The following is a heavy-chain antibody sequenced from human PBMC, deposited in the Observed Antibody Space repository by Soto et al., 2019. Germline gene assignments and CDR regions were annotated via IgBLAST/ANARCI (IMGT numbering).Heavy chain of an antibody. CDR1: GGTFSSYA. D-gene: IGHD2-21*02. CDR2: IIPIFGTA. V-gene: IGHV1-69*13. Sequence: SVKVSCKASGGTFSSYAISWVRQAPGQGLEWMGGIIPIFGTANYAQKFQGRVTITADESTSTAYMELSSLRSEDTAVYYCARLDCGGDCYSRVNAFDIWGQGTMVTVSS. CDR3: ARLDCGGDCYSRVNAFDI. J-gene: IGHJ3*02.